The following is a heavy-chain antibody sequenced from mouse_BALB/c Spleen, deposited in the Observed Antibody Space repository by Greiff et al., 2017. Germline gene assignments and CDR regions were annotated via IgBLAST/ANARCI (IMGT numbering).Heavy chain of an antibody. CDR2: ISSGGSYT. J-gene: IGHJ1*01. CDR1: GFTFSSYA. V-gene: IGHV5-9-4*01. Sequence: EVMLVESGGGLVKPGGSLKLSCAASGFTFSSYAMSWVRQSPEKRLEWVAEISSGGSYTYYPDTVTGRFTISRDNAKNTLYLEMSSLRSEDTAMYYCARTEGGNWYFDVWGAGTTVTVSS. D-gene: IGHD1-1*02. CDR3: ARTEGGNWYFDV.